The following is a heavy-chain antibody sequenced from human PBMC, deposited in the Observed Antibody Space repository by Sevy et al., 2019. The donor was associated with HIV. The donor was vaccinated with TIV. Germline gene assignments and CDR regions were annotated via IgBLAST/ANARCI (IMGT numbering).Heavy chain of an antibody. D-gene: IGHD5-18*01. CDR1: EFTFSDYY. V-gene: IGHV3-11*01. CDR2: ISSRGSTI. CDR3: ARVRYTYGSYYFDY. Sequence: GGSLRLSCAASEFTFSDYYISWIRQAPGKGLEWVTYISSRGSTIYYADSLKGRFTISSDNAKNSLYLQMNSLRAEDTAVYYCARVRYTYGSYYFDYWGQGTLVTVSS. J-gene: IGHJ4*02.